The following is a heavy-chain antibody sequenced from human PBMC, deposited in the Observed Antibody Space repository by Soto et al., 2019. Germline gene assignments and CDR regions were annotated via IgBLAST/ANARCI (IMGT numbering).Heavy chain of an antibody. V-gene: IGHV4-59*01. J-gene: IGHJ6*02. CDR3: ARGGPDVWGTGAHYYGLDV. CDR1: GGSISSYY. Sequence: NPSETLSLTCTVSGGSISSYYWSWIRQSPGKGLEWIGCIYYSGNTNYNPSLKSRVTISVNTSKNQFSLRLTSVTAADTAIYSCARGGPDVWGTGAHYYGLDVWGPGTTVTVSS. D-gene: IGHD3-16*01. CDR2: IYYSGNT.